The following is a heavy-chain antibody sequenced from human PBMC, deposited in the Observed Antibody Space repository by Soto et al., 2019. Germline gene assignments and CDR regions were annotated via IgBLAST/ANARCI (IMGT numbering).Heavy chain of an antibody. V-gene: IGHV1-69*01. D-gene: IGHD3-16*01. CDR2: IIPIIGTA. Sequence: QVQLVQSGAEVKKPGSSVKVSCKASGGTFTSYAITWVRQAPGQGLEWMGRIIPIIGTANYAQKFQDRVTIITDEPANTACMELSNLTYEDTCVSYCARLPYGGNHGYFDYGGQGPLVTASS. CDR3: ARLPYGGNHGYFDY. CDR1: GGTFTSYA. J-gene: IGHJ4*02.